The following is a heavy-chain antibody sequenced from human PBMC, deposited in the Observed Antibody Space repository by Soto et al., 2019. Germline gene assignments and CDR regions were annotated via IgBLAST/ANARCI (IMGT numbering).Heavy chain of an antibody. CDR3: AKDTSPPLAAAGTRPWLVPGIIDY. CDR1: GFTFSSYA. J-gene: IGHJ4*02. V-gene: IGHV3-23*01. Sequence: GGSLRLSCAASGFTFSSYAMSWVRQAPGKGLEWVSAISGRGGSTYYADSVKGRFTISRDNSKNTLYLQMNSLRAEDTAVYYCAKDTSPPLAAAGTRPWLVPGIIDYWGQGTLVTVSS. CDR2: ISGRGGST. D-gene: IGHD6-13*01.